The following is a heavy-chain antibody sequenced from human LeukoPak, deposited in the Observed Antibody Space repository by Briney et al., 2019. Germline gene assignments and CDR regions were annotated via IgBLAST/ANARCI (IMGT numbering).Heavy chain of an antibody. J-gene: IGHJ4*02. CDR1: GFTFSSYS. D-gene: IGHD6-13*01. V-gene: IGHV3-21*01. CDR2: ISSSSSYI. CDR3: GRDRDSSWSPQHFDY. Sequence: GGSLRLSCAASGFTFSSYSMNWVRQAPGKGLEWVSSISSSSSYIYYADSVKGRFTISRDNVKNSLYLQMNSLRAEDTAVYYCGRDRDSSWSPQHFDYWGQGTLVTVSS.